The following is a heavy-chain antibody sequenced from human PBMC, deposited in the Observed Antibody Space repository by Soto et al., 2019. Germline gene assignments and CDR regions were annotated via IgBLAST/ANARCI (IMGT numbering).Heavy chain of an antibody. CDR1: GFTFGSYA. J-gene: IGHJ4*02. Sequence: PXGSLILSCAASGFTFGSYAMHWVRQAPGKGLEWVAVISYDGSNKYYADSVKGRFTISRDNSKNTLYLQMNSLRAEDTAVYYCARFASPAAIYYRGQGTLVTVSS. V-gene: IGHV3-30-3*01. CDR3: ARFASPAAIYY. CDR2: ISYDGSNK. D-gene: IGHD2-2*01.